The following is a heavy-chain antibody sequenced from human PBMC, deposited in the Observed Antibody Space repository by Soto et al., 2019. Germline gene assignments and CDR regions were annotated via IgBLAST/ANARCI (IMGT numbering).Heavy chain of an antibody. CDR2: IYHSGST. Sequence: QLQLQESGSGLVKPSQTLSLTCAVSGGSISSGGYSWSWIGQPPGKGLEWIGYIYHSGSTYYNPSLKSRVTIPVDRSKNQFSRKLSSVDAADTAVYYCSRGDLMVRGVLGYWGQGTLVTVSS. V-gene: IGHV4-30-2*01. D-gene: IGHD3-10*01. CDR3: SRGDLMVRGVLGY. J-gene: IGHJ4*02. CDR1: GGSISSGGYS.